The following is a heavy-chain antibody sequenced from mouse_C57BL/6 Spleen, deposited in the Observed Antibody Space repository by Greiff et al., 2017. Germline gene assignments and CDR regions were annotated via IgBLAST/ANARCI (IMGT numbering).Heavy chain of an antibody. V-gene: IGHV1-55*01. CDR3: ARVYYGYGGFAY. J-gene: IGHJ3*01. Sequence: QVQLQQPGAELVKPGASVKLSCKASGYTFTSYWITWVKQRPGQGLEWIGDIYPGSGSTNYNEKFKSKATLTVDTSSSTAYMQLSSLTSEDAAVYYCARVYYGYGGFAYWGQGTLVTVSA. CDR2: IYPGSGST. CDR1: GYTFTSYW. D-gene: IGHD2-2*01.